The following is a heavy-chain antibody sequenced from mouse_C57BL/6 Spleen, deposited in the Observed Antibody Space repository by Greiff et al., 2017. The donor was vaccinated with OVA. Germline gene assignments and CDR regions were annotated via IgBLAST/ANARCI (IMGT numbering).Heavy chain of an antibody. J-gene: IGHJ2*01. CDR3: ARRLTYYDPYFDY. D-gene: IGHD2-4*01. CDR1: GYTFTSYW. V-gene: IGHV1-61*01. CDR2: IYPSDSET. Sequence: QVQLKESGAELVRPGSSVKLSCNASGYTFTSYWMDWVQQRPGQGLEWIGNIYPSDSETHYNQKFKDKATLTVDKSSSTAYMQLSRLTSEDSAVYYCARRLTYYDPYFDYWGQGTTLTVSS.